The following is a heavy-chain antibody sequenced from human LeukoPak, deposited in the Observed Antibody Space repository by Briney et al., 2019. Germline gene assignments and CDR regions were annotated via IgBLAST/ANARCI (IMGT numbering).Heavy chain of an antibody. Sequence: QPGGSLRLSCAASGFTFSSYAMSWVRQAPGKGLEWVSAISGSGGSTYYADSVKGRFTISRDNSKNTLYLQMNSLRAEDTAVYYCAIDIRDYYDFWSGYYPLYYFDYWGQGTLVTVSS. CDR1: GFTFSSYA. D-gene: IGHD3-3*01. V-gene: IGHV3-23*01. J-gene: IGHJ4*02. CDR3: AIDIRDYYDFWSGYYPLYYFDY. CDR2: ISGSGGST.